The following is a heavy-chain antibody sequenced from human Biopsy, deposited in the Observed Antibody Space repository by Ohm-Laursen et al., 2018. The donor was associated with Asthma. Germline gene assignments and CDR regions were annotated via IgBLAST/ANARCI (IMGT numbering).Heavy chain of an antibody. D-gene: IGHD6-13*01. V-gene: IGHV4-39*01. J-gene: IGHJ6*02. CDR3: VRGSSSWHHGPFHYYYGLDV. Sequence: GTLSLTCSLSSGSGGYMRSGNYYWGWIRQPPGKGLEWIGSIYYSGTTYYNPSLESRVTVSADTSKNQFSLKLTSVTGADTAVYYCVRGSSSWHHGPFHYYYGLDVWGQGTTAAVSS. CDR1: SGSGGYMRSGNYY. CDR2: IYYSGTT.